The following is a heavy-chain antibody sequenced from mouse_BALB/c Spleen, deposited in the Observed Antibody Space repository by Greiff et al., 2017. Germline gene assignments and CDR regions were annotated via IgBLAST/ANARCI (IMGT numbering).Heavy chain of an antibody. V-gene: IGHV14-3*02. J-gene: IGHJ4*01. Sequence: VQLKQSGAELVKPGASVKLSCTASGFNIKDTYMHWVKQRPEQGLEWIGRIDPANGNTKYDPKFQGKATITADTSSNTAYLQLSSLTSEDTAVYYCAAPGKRDAMDYWGQGTSVTVSS. CDR2: IDPANGNT. CDR1: GFNIKDTY. D-gene: IGHD2-1*01. CDR3: AAPGKRDAMDY.